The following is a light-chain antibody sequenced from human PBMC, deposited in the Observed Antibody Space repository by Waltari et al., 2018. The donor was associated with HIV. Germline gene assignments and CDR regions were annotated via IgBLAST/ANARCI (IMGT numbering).Light chain of an antibody. Sequence: DVVMAQSPLSLPVTLGQPASISCRSSQSLVYSDANTYLNWFHQRPGQSPRRLIYKVSTRDSGVPDRFSGSGSGTAFTLKISRVEAEDVGVYYCMQGTHWPYTFGQGTNLQIK. CDR3: MQGTHWPYT. J-gene: IGKJ2*01. V-gene: IGKV2-30*01. CDR1: QSLVYSDANTY. CDR2: KVS.